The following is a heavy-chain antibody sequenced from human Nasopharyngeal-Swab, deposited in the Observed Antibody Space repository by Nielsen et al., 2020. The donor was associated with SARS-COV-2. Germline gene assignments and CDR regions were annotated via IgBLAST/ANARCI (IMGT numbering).Heavy chain of an antibody. Sequence: ASVKVSCKASGYTFTSYAMNWVRQAPGQGLEWMGWINTNTGNPTYAQGFTGRFVFSLDTSVGTAYLQISSLKAEDTAVYYCARGNIAIQYYYYGMDVWGQGTTVTVSS. CDR3: ARGNIAIQYYYYGMDV. CDR1: GYTFTSYA. CDR2: INTNTGNP. V-gene: IGHV7-4-1*02. J-gene: IGHJ6*02. D-gene: IGHD2/OR15-2a*01.